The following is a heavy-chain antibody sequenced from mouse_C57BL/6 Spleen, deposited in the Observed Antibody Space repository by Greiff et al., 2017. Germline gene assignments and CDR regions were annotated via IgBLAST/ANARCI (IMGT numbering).Heavy chain of an antibody. CDR1: GYTFTSYW. CDR3: ARWGYDYDGFAY. J-gene: IGHJ3*01. CDR2: IDPSDSET. V-gene: IGHV1-52*01. D-gene: IGHD2-4*01. Sequence: VQLQQPGAELVRPGSSVKLSCKASGYTFTSYWMHWVKQRPIQGLEWIGNIDPSDSETHYNQKFKDKATLTVDKSSSTAYMQLSSLTSEDSAVYYCARWGYDYDGFAYWGQGTLVTVSA.